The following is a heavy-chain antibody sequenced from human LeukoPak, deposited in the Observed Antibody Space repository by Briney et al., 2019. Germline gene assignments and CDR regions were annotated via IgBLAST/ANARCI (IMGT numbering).Heavy chain of an antibody. D-gene: IGHD1-26*01. CDR1: GGSISNNNW. J-gene: IGHJ6*02. CDR3: AREISGSYPGVYYYGLDV. V-gene: IGHV4-4*02. CDR2: MYHSGIT. Sequence: SETLSLTCAVSGGSISNNNWWTWVRQHPGKGLEWIGEMYHSGITNYNPSLKSRVAISVDRSKSQFSLKLSSVTAADTAVYYCAREISGSYPGVYYYGLDVWGQGTTVTVSS.